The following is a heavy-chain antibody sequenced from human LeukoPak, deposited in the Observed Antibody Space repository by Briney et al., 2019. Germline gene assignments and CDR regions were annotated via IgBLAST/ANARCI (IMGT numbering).Heavy chain of an antibody. D-gene: IGHD2-2*01. Sequence: PGGSLRLSCAASGFTFSSYAMSWVRQAPGKGLEWVSAISGSGGSTYYADSVKGRFTISRDNSKNTLYLQMNSLRAEDTAVYYCATDCSSTSCPILIVDYWGQGTLVTVSS. V-gene: IGHV3-23*01. CDR2: ISGSGGST. CDR1: GFTFSSYA. J-gene: IGHJ4*02. CDR3: ATDCSSTSCPILIVDY.